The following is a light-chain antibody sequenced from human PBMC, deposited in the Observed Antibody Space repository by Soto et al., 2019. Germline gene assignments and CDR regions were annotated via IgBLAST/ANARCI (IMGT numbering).Light chain of an antibody. CDR1: QSVSNNW. CDR3: QQYAYSPRT. Sequence: IVFTESPATLSFSPVEGATLSCRPSQSVSNNWLAWYQQKPGQAPRLLIYGVSTRAPGIPDRFSGSASETDFTLTISRLEPEDFAVYYCQQYAYSPRTFCQGTKVDI. CDR2: GVS. V-gene: IGKV3-20*01. J-gene: IGKJ1*01.